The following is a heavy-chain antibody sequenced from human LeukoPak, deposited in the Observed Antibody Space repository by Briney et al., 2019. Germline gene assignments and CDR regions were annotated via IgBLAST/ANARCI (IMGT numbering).Heavy chain of an antibody. V-gene: IGHV3-53*01. J-gene: IGHJ4*02. CDR2: IYSGGST. CDR1: GFTVSSNY. Sequence: GGSLRLSCAASGFTVSSNYMSWVRQAPGKGLERVSVIYSGGSTYYPDSVKGRFTISRDNSKNTLYLRMNSLRAEDTAVYYCAKDQGVSGEYYWGQGTLVTVSS. D-gene: IGHD3-16*01. CDR3: AKDQGVSGEYY.